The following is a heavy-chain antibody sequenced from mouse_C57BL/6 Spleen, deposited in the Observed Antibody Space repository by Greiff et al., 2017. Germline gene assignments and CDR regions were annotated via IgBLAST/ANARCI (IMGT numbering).Heavy chain of an antibody. CDR1: GYTFTSYG. Sequence: VQLQQSGAELARPGASVKLSCKASGYTFTSYGISWVKQTTGQGLEWIGEIYPRSGNTYYNEKFKGKATLTADKSSSTAYMELRSLTSEDSAVYLCARRGLRSYYFDYWGQGTTLTVSS. D-gene: IGHD1-1*01. V-gene: IGHV1-81*01. J-gene: IGHJ2*01. CDR2: IYPRSGNT. CDR3: ARRGLRSYYFDY.